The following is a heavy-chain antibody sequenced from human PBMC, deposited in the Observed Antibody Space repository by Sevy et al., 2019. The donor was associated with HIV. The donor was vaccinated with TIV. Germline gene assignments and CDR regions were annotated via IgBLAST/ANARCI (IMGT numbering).Heavy chain of an antibody. CDR2: ISYDGSNK. J-gene: IGHJ3*02. CDR1: GFTFSSYG. Sequence: GGSLRLSCAASGFTFSSYGMHWVRQAPGKGLEWVAVISYDGSNKYYADSVKGRFTISRDNSKNTLYLQMNSLRAEDTAVYYCAKDVSRRGGNSGPDAFDIWGQGTMVTVSS. CDR3: AKDVSRRGGNSGPDAFDI. D-gene: IGHD2-15*01. V-gene: IGHV3-30*18.